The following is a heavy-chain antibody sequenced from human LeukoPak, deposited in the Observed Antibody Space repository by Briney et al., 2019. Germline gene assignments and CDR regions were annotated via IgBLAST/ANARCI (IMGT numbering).Heavy chain of an antibody. V-gene: IGHV4-31*03. CDR2: IYYSGST. J-gene: IGHJ6*02. CDR1: GGSISSGGYY. D-gene: IGHD2-2*01. CDR3: ARGSRCSSTSCSYYYYYGMDV. Sequence: PSETLSLTCTVSGGSISSGGYYWRWIRQHPGKGLEWIGYIYYSGSTYYNPSLKSRVTISVDTSKNQFSLKLSSVTAADTAVYYCARGSRCSSTSCSYYYYYGMDVWGQGTTVTVSS.